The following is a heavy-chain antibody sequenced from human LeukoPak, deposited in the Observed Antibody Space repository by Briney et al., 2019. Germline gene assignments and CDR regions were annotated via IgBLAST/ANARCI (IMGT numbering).Heavy chain of an antibody. J-gene: IGHJ5*02. D-gene: IGHD3-16*01. Sequence: GGSLRLSCEASGFTFSLYWMTWVRQAPGKGPEWVADINPDGSHKYSVDSMKGRFTISRDNAKNTLFLQINSLRAEDTAVYYCVRQMIRFWFDPWGQGTLVTVSS. CDR3: VRQMIRFWFDP. CDR1: GFTFSLYW. CDR2: INPDGSHK. V-gene: IGHV3-7*01.